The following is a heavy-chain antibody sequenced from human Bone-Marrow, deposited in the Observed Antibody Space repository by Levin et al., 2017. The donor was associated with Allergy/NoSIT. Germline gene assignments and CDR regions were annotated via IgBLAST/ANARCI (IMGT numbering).Heavy chain of an antibody. CDR3: ARDKRLGPTVFYYFDL. CDR2: IKQDGSEK. CDR1: GFTSGSYW. J-gene: IGHJ4*02. Sequence: GGSLRLSCAASGFTSGSYWMSWVRQAPGKGLEWVANIKQDGSEKYYVDSVKGRFTISRDNAKDSLYLQMNSLRAEDTAVYYCARDKRLGPTVFYYFDLWGQGTLVTVSS. D-gene: IGHD1-26*01. V-gene: IGHV3-7*01.